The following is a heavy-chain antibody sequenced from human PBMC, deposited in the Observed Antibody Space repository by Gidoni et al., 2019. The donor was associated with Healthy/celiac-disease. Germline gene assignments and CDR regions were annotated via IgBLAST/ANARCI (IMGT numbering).Heavy chain of an antibody. CDR1: GGSISSGGYY. Sequence: QVQLQESGPGLVKPSQTLSLTCTVSGGSISSGGYYWSWIRQHPGKGLEWIGYIYYGGSTYYNPSLKSRVTISVDTSKNQFSLKLSSVTAADTAVYYCARVQYYDYIWGSYRSQPFDYWGQGTLVTVSS. CDR2: IYYGGST. CDR3: ARVQYYDYIWGSYRSQPFDY. J-gene: IGHJ4*02. D-gene: IGHD3-16*02. V-gene: IGHV4-31*03.